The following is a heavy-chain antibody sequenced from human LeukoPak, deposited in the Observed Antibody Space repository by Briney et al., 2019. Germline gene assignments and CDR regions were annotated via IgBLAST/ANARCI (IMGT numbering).Heavy chain of an antibody. CDR3: ARAPLYSSKGNN. V-gene: IGHV4-34*01. D-gene: IGHD6-13*01. CDR2: SGST. CDR1: GGSFSSYY. J-gene: IGHJ4*02. Sequence: PSETLSLTCAVFGGSFSSYYWSWIRQPPGKGLEWIGESGSTNYNPSLKSRVTISADTSKNQFSLKLSSVTAADTAVYYCARAPLYSSKGNNWGQGTLVTVSS.